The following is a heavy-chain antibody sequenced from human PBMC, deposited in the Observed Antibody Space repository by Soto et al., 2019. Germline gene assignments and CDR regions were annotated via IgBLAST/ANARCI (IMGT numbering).Heavy chain of an antibody. CDR1: GGSISSGDYY. Sequence: SLTCTVSGGSISSGDYYWSWIRQPPGKGLEWIGYISYSGTTYYNPSLKSRETISAEDTSKNNFSLKLTSVTAVDTAVYYCARTNYDYVCGSYRFDYWGQGTLVTVSS. J-gene: IGHJ4*02. D-gene: IGHD3-16*02. CDR3: ARTNYDYVCGSYRFDY. V-gene: IGHV4-30-4*01. CDR2: ISYSGTT.